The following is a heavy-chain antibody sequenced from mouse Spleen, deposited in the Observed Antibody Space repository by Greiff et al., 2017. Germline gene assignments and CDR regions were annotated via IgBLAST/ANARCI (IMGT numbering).Heavy chain of an antibody. Sequence: EVKLVESGGGLVKPGGSLKLSCAASGFAFSSYDMSWVRQTPEKRLEWVAYISSGGGSTYYPDTVKGRFTISRDNAKNTLYLQMSSLKSEDTAMYYCERQGGYDGYYVGYYFDYWGQGTTLTVSS. CDR1: GFAFSSYD. CDR2: ISSGGGST. V-gene: IGHV5-12-1*01. J-gene: IGHJ2*01. CDR3: ERQGGYDGYYVGYYFDY. D-gene: IGHD2-3*01.